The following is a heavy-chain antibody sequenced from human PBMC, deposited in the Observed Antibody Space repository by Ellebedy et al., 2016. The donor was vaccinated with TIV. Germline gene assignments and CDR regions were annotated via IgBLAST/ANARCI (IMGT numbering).Heavy chain of an antibody. J-gene: IGHJ4*02. V-gene: IGHV4-39*01. D-gene: IGHD5-18*01. CDR1: GGSITTTDNY. Sequence: MPSETLSLTCTVSGGSITTTDNYWAWIRQPPGKGLEWLGCIYYSGETYFSPSLKSRLTLSIDPSKKQFSLKLSSVAAADTAVYYCARRGPNTALINWGQGTLVTVSS. CDR3: ARRGPNTALIN. CDR2: IYYSGET.